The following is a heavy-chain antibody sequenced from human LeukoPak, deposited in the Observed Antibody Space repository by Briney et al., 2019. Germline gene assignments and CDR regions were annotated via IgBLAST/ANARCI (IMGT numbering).Heavy chain of an antibody. CDR2: LYTNDNT. CDR3: ARGVVTDDYYMDV. Sequence: SETLSLTCSVSGGSITSGRYYWTWIRQPAGKGLEWIGRLYTNDNTNYDPSLESRVSISVDTSKSQFYLQLTSVTAADTAVYFCARGVVTDDYYMDVWGKGITLIVSS. CDR1: GGSITSGRYY. V-gene: IGHV4-61*02. J-gene: IGHJ6*03. D-gene: IGHD2-21*02.